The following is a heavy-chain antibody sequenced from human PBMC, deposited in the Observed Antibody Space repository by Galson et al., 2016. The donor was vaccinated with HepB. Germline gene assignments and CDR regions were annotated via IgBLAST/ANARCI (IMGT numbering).Heavy chain of an antibody. Sequence: SLRLSCAASGFTLSSCGMYWVRQAPGKGLEWVAVISDDGSNEMYADSVKGRFTISRDNSKNTLYLQMNSLRLEDTAMYYCAKVGSIAARPDYFDSWGQGTLVTVSS. CDR3: AKVGSIAARPDYFDS. V-gene: IGHV3-30*18. CDR2: ISDDGSNE. J-gene: IGHJ4*02. D-gene: IGHD6-6*01. CDR1: GFTLSSCG.